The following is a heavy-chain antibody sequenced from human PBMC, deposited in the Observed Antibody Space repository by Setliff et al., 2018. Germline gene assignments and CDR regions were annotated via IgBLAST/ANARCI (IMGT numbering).Heavy chain of an antibody. J-gene: IGHJ5*02. V-gene: IGHV1-69*13. Sequence: ASVKVSCKASGGSFSNYAIIWVRQAPGQGPEWMGGIIPIYGSTNNADKFQGRVTFSADESMSTVYMELSSLTSADTALYYCARDALYDSNDRNSYYGNWLDPWGQGTLVTVSS. CDR3: ARDALYDSNDRNSYYGNWLDP. CDR2: IIPIYGST. D-gene: IGHD3-22*01. CDR1: GGSFSNYA.